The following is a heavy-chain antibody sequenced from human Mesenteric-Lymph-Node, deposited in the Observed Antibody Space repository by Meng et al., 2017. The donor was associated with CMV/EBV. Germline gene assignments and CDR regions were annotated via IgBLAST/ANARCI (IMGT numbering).Heavy chain of an antibody. J-gene: IGHJ4*02. CDR1: GFTFSSFP. Sequence: GGSLRLSCAASGFTFSSFPMHWVRQAPGKGLEWVSVVSYDGSDKYYVDSVKGRFTISRDNSKNMLYLQMNSLRAEDTAVYYCARGTSSFLQYYYFDSWGQGTLVTVSS. CDR3: ARGTSSFLQYYYFDS. V-gene: IGHV3-30*04. CDR2: VSYDGSDK. D-gene: IGHD4-11*01.